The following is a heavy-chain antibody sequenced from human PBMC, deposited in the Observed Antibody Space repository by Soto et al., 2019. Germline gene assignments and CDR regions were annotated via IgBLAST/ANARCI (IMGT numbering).Heavy chain of an antibody. Sequence: QEQLVQSGGGVVQPGRSPRLSCAASGFKFSSYGMHWVRQAPGKGLEWVAAISYDGRNKYYADSVKGRFTSSRDNSENTLFLQMNSLRGDDTAVYYCAKDWKWEAFYYGMNVWGQGTTVTVSS. CDR3: AKDWKWEAFYYGMNV. D-gene: IGHD1-26*01. CDR1: GFKFSSYG. J-gene: IGHJ6*02. CDR2: ISYDGRNK. V-gene: IGHV3-30*18.